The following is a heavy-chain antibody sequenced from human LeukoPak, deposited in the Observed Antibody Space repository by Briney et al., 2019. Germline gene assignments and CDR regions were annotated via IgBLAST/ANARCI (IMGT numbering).Heavy chain of an antibody. J-gene: IGHJ4*02. D-gene: IGHD3-10*01. V-gene: IGHV3-15*07. Sequence: GGSLRLSCVASGFRITNAWMNWVRQVPGKGLEWVGRIKSKTDGGTTDYAAPVKGRFIISRDDSKNTLYLQMNSLKTEDTAVYYCTTDRGDYGIPYWGQGTLVTVSS. CDR1: GFRITNAW. CDR3: TTDRGDYGIPY. CDR2: IKSKTDGGTT.